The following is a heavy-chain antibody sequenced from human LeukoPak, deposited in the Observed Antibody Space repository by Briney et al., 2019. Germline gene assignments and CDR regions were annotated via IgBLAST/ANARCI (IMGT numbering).Heavy chain of an antibody. Sequence: PGGSLRLPCAASGFTFSSYATSWVRQAPGKGLEWVSAISGSGGSTYYADSVKGRFTISRDNSKNTLYLQMNSLRAEDTAVYYCAKRWDYGGKTPHFDYWGQGTLVTVSS. CDR2: ISGSGGST. CDR3: AKRWDYGGKTPHFDY. J-gene: IGHJ4*02. D-gene: IGHD4-23*01. CDR1: GFTFSSYA. V-gene: IGHV3-23*01.